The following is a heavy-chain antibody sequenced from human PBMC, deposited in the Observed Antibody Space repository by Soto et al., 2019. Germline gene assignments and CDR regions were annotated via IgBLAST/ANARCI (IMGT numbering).Heavy chain of an antibody. D-gene: IGHD3-3*01. J-gene: IGHJ6*02. CDR3: ASPYFDFWSGQTRPLVNYYYYGMDV. Sequence: SVKVSCKASGGTFSSYAISWVRQAPGQGLEWMGGIIPIFGTANYAQKFQGRVTITADESTSTAYMELSSLRSEDTAVYYCASPYFDFWSGQTRPLVNYYYYGMDVWGQGTTVTVS. CDR1: GGTFSSYA. CDR2: IIPIFGTA. V-gene: IGHV1-69*13.